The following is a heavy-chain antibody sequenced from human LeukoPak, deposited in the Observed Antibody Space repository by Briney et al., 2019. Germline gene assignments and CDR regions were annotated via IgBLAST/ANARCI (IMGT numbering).Heavy chain of an antibody. Sequence: PGGSLRLSCEASGFTFDAYAMHWVRQAPGKGLEWVSLINKDGSATYYADSVKGRFTIFRDNSKNSLYLQMNSLRSEDTALYYCATWAFYHSLDVWGQGTTVTVSS. V-gene: IGHV3-43*02. CDR2: INKDGSAT. CDR1: GFTFDAYA. D-gene: IGHD1-26*01. CDR3: ATWAFYHSLDV. J-gene: IGHJ6*02.